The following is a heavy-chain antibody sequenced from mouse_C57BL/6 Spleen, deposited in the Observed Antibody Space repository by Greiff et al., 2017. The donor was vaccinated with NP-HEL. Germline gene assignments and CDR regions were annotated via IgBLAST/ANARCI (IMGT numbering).Heavy chain of an antibody. Sequence: VQLQQSGPELVKPGASVKISCKASGYSFTGYYMNWVKQSPEKSLEWIGEINPSTGGTTYNQKFKAKATLTVDKSSSTAYMQLKSLTSEDSAVYYCAREDYDDYYDSFDYWGQGTTLTVSS. CDR2: INPSTGGT. D-gene: IGHD2-3*01. J-gene: IGHJ2*01. CDR3: AREDYDDYYDSFDY. CDR1: GYSFTGYY. V-gene: IGHV1-42*01.